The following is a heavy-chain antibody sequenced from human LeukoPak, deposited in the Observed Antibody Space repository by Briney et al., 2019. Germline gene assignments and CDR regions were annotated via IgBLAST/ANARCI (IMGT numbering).Heavy chain of an antibody. D-gene: IGHD2-2*01. CDR1: GFTFSSYS. V-gene: IGHV3-48*04. J-gene: IGHJ3*02. CDR2: ISSSGSTI. CDR3: TRVIPASPGAFDI. Sequence: PGGSLRLSCTASGFTFSSYSMNWVRQAPGKGLEWVSYISSSGSTIYYADSVKGRFAISRDNAKNSLYLQMNSLRAEDTAVYHCTRVIPASPGAFDIWGQGTMVTVSS.